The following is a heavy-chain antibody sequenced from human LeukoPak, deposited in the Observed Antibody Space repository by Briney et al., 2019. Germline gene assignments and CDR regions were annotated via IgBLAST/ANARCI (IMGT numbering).Heavy chain of an antibody. V-gene: IGHV4-59*12. CDR1: GGSISSYY. CDR3: ARDVYDSSGYYQGYFDY. D-gene: IGHD3-22*01. Sequence: SETLSLTCTVSGGSISSYYWSWIRQPPGKGLEWIGYIYYSGSTNYNPSLKSRVTISVDTSKNQFSLKLSSVTAADTAVYYCARDVYDSSGYYQGYFDYWGQGTLVTVSS. J-gene: IGHJ4*02. CDR2: IYYSGST.